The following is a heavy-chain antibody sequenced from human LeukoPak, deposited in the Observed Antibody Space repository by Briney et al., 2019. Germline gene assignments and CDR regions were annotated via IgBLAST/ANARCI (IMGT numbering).Heavy chain of an antibody. J-gene: IGHJ6*03. Sequence: SETLSLTCTVSGGSISSSSYYWGWIRQPPGKGLEWIASINYSGRTYYNPSLKSRVTISVDTSKDQFSLKLTSMTAADTAVYYCARPYHYYMDVWGKGTTVTVSS. CDR2: INYSGRT. V-gene: IGHV4-39*01. CDR1: GGSISSSSYY. CDR3: ARPYHYYMDV.